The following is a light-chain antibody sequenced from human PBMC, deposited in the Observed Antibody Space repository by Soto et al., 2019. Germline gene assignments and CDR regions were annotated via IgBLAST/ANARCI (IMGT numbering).Light chain of an antibody. CDR1: QSVTSSY. Sequence: EIVLTQSPGTLSLSPGERATLSCRASQSVTSSYLVWYQQKPGQAPRLLIYGASSRATGIPDRFSGSGSGTDFTLTISRQEPDDSAVDYCQQYGSLPWTFGQETKVEIK. CDR2: GAS. V-gene: IGKV3-20*01. CDR3: QQYGSLPWT. J-gene: IGKJ1*01.